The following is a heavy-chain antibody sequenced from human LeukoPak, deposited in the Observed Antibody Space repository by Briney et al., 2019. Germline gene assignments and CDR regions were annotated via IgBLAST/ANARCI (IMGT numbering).Heavy chain of an antibody. V-gene: IGHV3-48*04. CDR2: ISGGSRTI. CDR3: ARAGQSDY. Sequence: GGSLRPSCAASGFTFSSYWMSWVRQAPGKGLEWVSSISGGSRTINYADSVKGRFTTSRDNAKNSLYLQVNSLRAEDTAVYYCARAGQSDYWGQGTLVTVSS. CDR1: GFTFSSYW. J-gene: IGHJ4*02.